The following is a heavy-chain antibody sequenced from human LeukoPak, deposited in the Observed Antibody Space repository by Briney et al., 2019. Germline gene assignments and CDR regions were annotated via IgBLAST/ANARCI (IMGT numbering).Heavy chain of an antibody. J-gene: IGHJ3*02. V-gene: IGHV3-30*01. Sequence: PGRSLRLSCAAPGFTFSSYAMHWVRQAPGKGLEWVAVISYDGSNKYYADSVKGRFTISRDNSKNTLYLQMNSLRAEDTAVYYCARGPELLFDAFDIWGQGTMVTVSS. CDR3: ARGPELLFDAFDI. CDR1: GFTFSSYA. D-gene: IGHD1-26*01. CDR2: ISYDGSNK.